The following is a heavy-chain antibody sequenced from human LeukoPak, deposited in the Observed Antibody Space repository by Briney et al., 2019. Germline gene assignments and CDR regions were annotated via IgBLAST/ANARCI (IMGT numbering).Heavy chain of an antibody. CDR2: ISSSSSYI. J-gene: IGHJ6*03. Sequence: GGSLRLSCAASGFTFSSYSMNWVRQAPGKGLEWVSSISSSSSYIYYADSVKGRFTISRDNAKNSLYLQMNSLRAEDTAVYYCARVGLVGYYYYYMDVWGKGTTVTVSS. CDR1: GFTFSSYS. V-gene: IGHV3-21*01. CDR3: ARVGLVGYYYYYMDV. D-gene: IGHD6-6*01.